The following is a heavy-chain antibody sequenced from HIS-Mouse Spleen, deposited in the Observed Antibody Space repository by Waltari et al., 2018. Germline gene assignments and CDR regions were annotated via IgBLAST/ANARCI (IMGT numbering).Heavy chain of an antibody. D-gene: IGHD1-26*01. V-gene: IGHV3-48*01. Sequence: EVQLVESGGGLVQPGGSLRLSCAASGFTFSRCSMNWVRQAPGKGLEWVSYISSSSSTIYYADSVKGRFTISRDNAKNSLYLQMNSLRAEDTAVYYCARGASGSYYLVSVSDYWGQGTLVTVSS. CDR3: ARGASGSYYLVSVSDY. CDR2: ISSSSSTI. CDR1: GFTFSRCS. J-gene: IGHJ4*02.